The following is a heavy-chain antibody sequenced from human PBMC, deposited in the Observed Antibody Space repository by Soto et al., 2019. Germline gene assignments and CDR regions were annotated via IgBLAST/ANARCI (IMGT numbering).Heavy chain of an antibody. V-gene: IGHV4-59*12. J-gene: IGHJ4*02. Sequence: PSETLSLTCTVSGGSISSYYWSWIRQPPGKGLEWIGYIYYSGSTYYNPSLKSRVTISVDTSKNQFSLKLSSVTAADTAVYYCARMPYYYDSSGYYYLDYWGQGTLVTVSS. CDR2: IYYSGST. CDR1: GGSISSYY. CDR3: ARMPYYYDSSGYYYLDY. D-gene: IGHD3-22*01.